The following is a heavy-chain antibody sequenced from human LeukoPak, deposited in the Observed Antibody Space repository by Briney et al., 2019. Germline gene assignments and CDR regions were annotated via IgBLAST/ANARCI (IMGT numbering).Heavy chain of an antibody. CDR1: GFTFSDYA. D-gene: IGHD3-22*01. V-gene: IGHV3-49*04. Sequence: GGSLRLSCTTSGFTFSDYAVSWVRQAPGKGLEWISFIRNKANGGTTEYAASVKGRFTISRDDSKTIAHLQMSSLKTEDTAVYSSGWASGAFDIWGQGTMVTVSS. CDR3: GWASGAFDI. CDR2: IRNKANGGTT. J-gene: IGHJ3*02.